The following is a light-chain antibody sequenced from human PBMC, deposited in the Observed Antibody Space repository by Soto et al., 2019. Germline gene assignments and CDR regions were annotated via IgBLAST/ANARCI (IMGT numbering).Light chain of an antibody. CDR3: AHRSNWPHT. V-gene: IGKV3-11*01. CDR1: QSVSSY. CDR2: DAS. Sequence: EIVLTQSPATLSLSPGERATLSCRASQSVSSYLAWYQQKPGQAPRLLIYDASNRATGIPTRFSGSGSGTDFSLTITSLEPEDLAAYYCAHRSNWPHTFGGGTKVESK. J-gene: IGKJ4*01.